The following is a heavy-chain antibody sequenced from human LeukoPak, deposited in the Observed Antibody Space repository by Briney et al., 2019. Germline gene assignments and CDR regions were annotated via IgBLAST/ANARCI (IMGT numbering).Heavy chain of an antibody. J-gene: IGHJ4*02. CDR3: ARAGFGDPQDDY. D-gene: IGHD3-10*01. V-gene: IGHV3-21*01. CDR2: ISSSSSYI. CDR1: GFTFSSYS. Sequence: GGSLRLSCAASGFTFSSYSMNWVRQAPGKGLEWVSSISSSSSYIYYADSVKGRFTISRDNAKNSLYLQMNSLRAEDTAVYYCARAGFGDPQDDYWGQGTLVTVSS.